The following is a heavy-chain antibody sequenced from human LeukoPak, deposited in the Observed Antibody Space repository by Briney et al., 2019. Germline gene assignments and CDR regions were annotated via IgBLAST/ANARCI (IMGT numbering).Heavy chain of an antibody. D-gene: IGHD3-22*01. CDR1: GYTFTGYY. V-gene: IGHV1-2*02. CDR3: AREAQKPHSYDSSGNHY. Sequence: ASVKVSCKASGYTFTGYYMHWVRQAPGQGLEWMGLINPNSGGTNYAQKFQGRVTMTRDTSISTAYMELSRLRSDDTAVYYCAREAQKPHSYDSSGNHYWGQGTLVTVSS. CDR2: INPNSGGT. J-gene: IGHJ4*02.